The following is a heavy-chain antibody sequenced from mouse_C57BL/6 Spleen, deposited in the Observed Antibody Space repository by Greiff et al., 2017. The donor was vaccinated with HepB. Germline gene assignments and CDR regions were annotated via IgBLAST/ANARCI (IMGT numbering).Heavy chain of an antibody. CDR1: GFTFSSYG. D-gene: IGHD2-4*01. CDR3: ARGRYDYPSFAY. CDR2: ISSGGSYT. Sequence: EVHLVESGGDLVKPGGSLKLSCAASGFTFSSYGMSWVRQTPDKRLEWVATISSGGSYTYYPDSVKGRFTISRDNAKNTLYLQMRSLKSEDTAMYYCARGRYDYPSFAYWGQGTLVTVSA. V-gene: IGHV5-6*01. J-gene: IGHJ3*01.